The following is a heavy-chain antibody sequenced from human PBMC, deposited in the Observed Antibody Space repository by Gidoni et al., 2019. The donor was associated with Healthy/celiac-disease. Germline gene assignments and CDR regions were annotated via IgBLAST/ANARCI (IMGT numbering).Heavy chain of an antibody. CDR1: GYSFTSYW. D-gene: IGHD3-10*01. J-gene: IGHJ6*02. V-gene: IGHV5-10-1*03. CDR2: IDPSDSYT. Sequence: EVQLVQSGAEVKKPGESLRISCKGSGYSFTSYWISWVRQMPGKGLEWMGRIDPSDSYTNYSPSFQGHVTISADKSISTAYLQWSSLKASDTAMYYCARLHGSASSYYYGMDVWGQGTTVTVSS. CDR3: ARLHGSASSYYYGMDV.